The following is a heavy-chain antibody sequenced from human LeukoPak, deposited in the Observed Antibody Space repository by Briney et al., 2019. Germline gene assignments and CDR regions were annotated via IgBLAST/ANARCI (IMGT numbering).Heavy chain of an antibody. D-gene: IGHD1-14*01. Sequence: PGGSLRLSCAASGFTFDDYAMHWVRQAPGKGLEWVSGISWNSGSIGYADSVKGRFTISRDNAKNSLYLQMNSLRAEDTALYYCANSLGGSWGQGTLVTVSS. V-gene: IGHV3-9*01. CDR3: ANSLGGS. CDR1: GFTFDDYA. J-gene: IGHJ4*02. CDR2: ISWNSGSI.